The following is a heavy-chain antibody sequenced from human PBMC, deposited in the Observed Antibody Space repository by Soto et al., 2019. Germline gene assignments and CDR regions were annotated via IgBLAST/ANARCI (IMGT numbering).Heavy chain of an antibody. Sequence: QVQLQESGPGLVKPSETLSLTCTVSGGSISSSTYYWGWIRQPPGKGLEWIGFIYYSGSAYYNPSLKSRVTISIDTSKNQFYLKLTSVTAADTAVCYCARHGVDYGDYASYYYYGMDVWGRGTTVTVSS. V-gene: IGHV4-39*01. CDR1: GGSISSSTYY. J-gene: IGHJ6*02. CDR3: ARHGVDYGDYASYYYYGMDV. D-gene: IGHD4-17*01. CDR2: IYYSGSA.